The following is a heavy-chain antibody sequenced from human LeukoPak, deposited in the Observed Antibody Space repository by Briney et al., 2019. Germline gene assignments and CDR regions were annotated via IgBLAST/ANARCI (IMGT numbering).Heavy chain of an antibody. Sequence: GESLKISCKGSGYSFTSFWIGWVRQMPAKGLEWMGIINPADSDTRYSPSFQGQVTISADKSISTAYLHWSSLKASDTAIYYCARAWNFDYWGQGTLVTVSS. J-gene: IGHJ4*02. CDR3: ARAWNFDY. CDR1: GYSFTSFW. D-gene: IGHD1-1*01. CDR2: INPADSDT. V-gene: IGHV5-51*01.